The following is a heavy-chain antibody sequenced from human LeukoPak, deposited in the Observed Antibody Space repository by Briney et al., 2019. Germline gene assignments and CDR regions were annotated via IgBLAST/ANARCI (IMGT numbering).Heavy chain of an antibody. CDR3: ARGPPYYDFWSGQYYYYMDV. V-gene: IGHV4-30-4*08. D-gene: IGHD3-3*01. CDR1: GGSISSGDYY. CDR2: IYYSGST. Sequence: SQTLSLTCTVSGGSISSGDYYWSWIRQPPGKGLEWIGYIYYSGSTYYNPSLKSRVTISVDTSKNQFSLKLSSVTAADTAVYYCARGPPYYDFWSGQYYYYMDVWGKGTTVTVSS. J-gene: IGHJ6*03.